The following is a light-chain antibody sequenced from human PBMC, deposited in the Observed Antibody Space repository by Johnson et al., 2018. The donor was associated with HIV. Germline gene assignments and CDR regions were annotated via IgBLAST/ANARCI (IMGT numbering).Light chain of an antibody. Sequence: QSVLTQSPSVSAAPGQKVTISCSGSSSNIGNNYVSWYQHLPGTAPKLLIYDNNKRPSGIPDRFSGSKSDTSATLGITGLQTGDEADYYCGTWDSSLSAYVFGSGTKVTVL. V-gene: IGLV1-51*01. CDR1: SSNIGNNY. CDR2: DNN. J-gene: IGLJ1*01. CDR3: GTWDSSLSAYV.